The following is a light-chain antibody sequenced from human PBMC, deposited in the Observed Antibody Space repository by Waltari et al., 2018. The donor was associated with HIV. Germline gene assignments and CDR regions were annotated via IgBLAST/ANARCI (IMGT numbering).Light chain of an antibody. Sequence: QSVLTQPPSVSGAPGQRVTISCTGSSSNIGAGYDVHWFQQLPGTAPELLIYGNTNRPSGVPDRFSGSNSGTTDTLTITGTQAVDEADYYCQTWDSDNYVFGPGTKVTVL. CDR2: GNT. J-gene: IGLJ1*01. CDR1: SSNIGAGYD. CDR3: QTWDSDNYV. V-gene: IGLV1-40*01.